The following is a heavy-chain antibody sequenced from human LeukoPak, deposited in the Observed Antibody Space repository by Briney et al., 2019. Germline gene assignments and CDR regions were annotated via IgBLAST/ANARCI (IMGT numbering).Heavy chain of an antibody. CDR1: GGSISNNY. J-gene: IGHJ6*02. CDR2: INHSGST. Sequence: SETLSLTCTVSGGSISNNYWSWIRQPPGKGLEWIGEINHSGSTNYNPSLKSRVTISVDTSKNQFSLKLSSVTAADTAVYYCAREDEPYYYYGMDVWGQGTTVTVSS. CDR3: AREDEPYYYYGMDV. V-gene: IGHV4-34*01.